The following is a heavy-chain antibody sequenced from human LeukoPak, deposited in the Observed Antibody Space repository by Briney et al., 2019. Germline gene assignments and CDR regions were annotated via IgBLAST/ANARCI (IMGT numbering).Heavy chain of an antibody. V-gene: IGHV4-4*07. CDR2: IYTSGST. CDR1: GGSISSYY. J-gene: IGHJ2*01. D-gene: IGHD3-9*01. Sequence: SETLSLTCTVSGGSISSYYWSWIRQPAGKGLEWIGRIYTSGSTNYNPSLKSRVTMSVDTSKNQFSLKLSSVTAADTAVYYCARASTYYDILTGYHRPLSYWYFDLWGRGTLVTVSS. CDR3: ARASTYYDILTGYHRPLSYWYFDL.